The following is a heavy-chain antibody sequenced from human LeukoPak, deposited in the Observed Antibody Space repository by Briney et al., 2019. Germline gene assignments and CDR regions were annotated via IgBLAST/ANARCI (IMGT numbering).Heavy chain of an antibody. D-gene: IGHD2-15*01. CDR2: IIPIFGTA. V-gene: IGHV1-69*13. J-gene: IGHJ4*02. CDR3: ARDDCSGGSCYFDY. CDR1: GGTFSSYA. Sequence: SVKVSCKASGGTFSSYAISWVRQAPGQGLEWMGGIIPIFGTANYAQKFQGRVTITADESTSTAYMELSSLRSEDTAVYNCARDDCSGGSCYFDYWGQGTLVTVSS.